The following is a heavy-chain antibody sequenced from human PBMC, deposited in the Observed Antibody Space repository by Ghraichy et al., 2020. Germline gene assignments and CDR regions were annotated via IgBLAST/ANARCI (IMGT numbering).Heavy chain of an antibody. V-gene: IGHV4-59*08. CDR1: GGSISDYY. CDR3: ARQIPRALDY. J-gene: IGHJ4*02. CDR2: IYYSGST. Sequence: SETLSLTCTVSGGSISDYYWSWIRQPPGKGLEWIGNIYYSGSTNYNPSLKSRVTISVDTSKNQFSLKLSSVTAADTAVYYCARQIPRALDYWGQGTLVTVSS.